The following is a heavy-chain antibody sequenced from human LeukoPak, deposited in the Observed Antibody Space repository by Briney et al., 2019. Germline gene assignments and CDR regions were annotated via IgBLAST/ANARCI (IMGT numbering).Heavy chain of an antibody. Sequence: ASVKVSCKASGYTFTGHYMHWVRQAPGQGLEWMGWINPNSGGTNYAQKFQGRVTMTRDTSISTAYMELSRLRSDDTAVYYCARGSYYAILTGFRTHRPFDYWGQGTLVTVSS. V-gene: IGHV1-2*02. J-gene: IGHJ4*02. CDR2: INPNSGGT. CDR1: GYTFTGHY. CDR3: ARGSYYAILTGFRTHRPFDY. D-gene: IGHD3-9*01.